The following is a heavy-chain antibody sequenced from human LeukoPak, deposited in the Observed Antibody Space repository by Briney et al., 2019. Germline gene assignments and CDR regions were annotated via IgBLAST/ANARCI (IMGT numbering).Heavy chain of an antibody. D-gene: IGHD3-3*01. Sequence: GGSLRLSCAASGFTFSSYGMHWVRQAPGKGLEWVAVISYDGSNKYYADSVKGRFTISRDNSKNTLYLQMNSLRAEDTAVYYCAKVRVEVGFWSGWRGETFLYPHYYYYGMDVWGQGTTVTVSS. CDR1: GFTFSSYG. V-gene: IGHV3-30*18. CDR2: ISYDGSNK. CDR3: AKVRVEVGFWSGWRGETFLYPHYYYYGMDV. J-gene: IGHJ6*02.